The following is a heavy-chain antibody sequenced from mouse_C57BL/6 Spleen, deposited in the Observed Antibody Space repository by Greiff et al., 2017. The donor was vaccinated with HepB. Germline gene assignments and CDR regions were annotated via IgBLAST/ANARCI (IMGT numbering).Heavy chain of an antibody. CDR2: IHPNSGST. J-gene: IGHJ2*01. D-gene: IGHD1-1*01. Sequence: VQLQQPGAELVKPGASVKLSCKASGYTFTSYWMHWVKQRPGQGLEWIGMIHPNSGSTNYNEKFKSKATLTVDKSSSTAYMQLSSLTSEDSAVYYCITTVAATPFDYWGQGTTLTVSS. CDR1: GYTFTSYW. V-gene: IGHV1-64*01. CDR3: ITTVAATPFDY.